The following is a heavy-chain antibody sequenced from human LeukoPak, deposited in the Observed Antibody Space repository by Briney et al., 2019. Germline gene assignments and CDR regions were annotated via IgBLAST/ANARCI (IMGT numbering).Heavy chain of an antibody. CDR1: GFTFGDYA. V-gene: IGHV3-49*04. D-gene: IGHD6-13*01. CDR3: TRGAKAAAGLCDY. CDR2: IRSNNYGETT. Sequence: GGSLRLSCTASGFTFGDYAMSWGRQAPGKGLEWVGFIRSNNYGETTEYAASVKGRFTISRDDSDSIAYLQMNSLKTEDTAVYYCTRGAKAAAGLCDYWGQGTLVTVSS. J-gene: IGHJ4*02.